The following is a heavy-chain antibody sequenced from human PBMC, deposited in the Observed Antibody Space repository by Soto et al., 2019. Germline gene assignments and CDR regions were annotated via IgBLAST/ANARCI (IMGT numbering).Heavy chain of an antibody. CDR3: AREMATTSFDY. J-gene: IGHJ4*02. CDR1: GYTFTSYG. Sequence: ASVEVYCKASGYTFTSYGISWVRQAPGQGLEWMGWISAYNGNTNYAQKLQGRVTMTTDTSTSTAYMELRSLRSDDTAVYYCAREMATTSFDYWGQGTLVTVSS. D-gene: IGHD5-12*01. V-gene: IGHV1-18*04. CDR2: ISAYNGNT.